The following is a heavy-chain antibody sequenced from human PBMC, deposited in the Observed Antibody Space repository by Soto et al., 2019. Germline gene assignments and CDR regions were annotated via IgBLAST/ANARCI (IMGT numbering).Heavy chain of an antibody. CDR1: GFTFSSYS. V-gene: IGHV3-21*01. Sequence: GGSLRLSCAASGFTFSSYSMNWVRQAPGKGLEWVSSISSSSSYIYYADSVKGRFTISRDNAKNSLYLQMNSLRAEDTAVYYCARDSPGYKPPVVTPRASIPDAFDIWGQGTMVTVSS. CDR3: ARDSPGYKPPVVTPRASIPDAFDI. CDR2: ISSSSSYI. J-gene: IGHJ3*02. D-gene: IGHD2-21*02.